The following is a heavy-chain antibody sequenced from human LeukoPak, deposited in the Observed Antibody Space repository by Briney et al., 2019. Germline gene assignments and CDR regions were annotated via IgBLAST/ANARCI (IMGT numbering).Heavy chain of an antibody. Sequence: KSSETLSLTCTAFGDSVSSSNYYWAWFRQPPGKGLDWIGSLYYDGRTYYSPSLESRVTVSVDTSKNQFALKLTSVTAADTAVYYCARRGGKWDVNWFDPWGPGTLVTVSS. CDR2: LYYDGRT. CDR1: GDSVSSSNYY. D-gene: IGHD1-26*01. J-gene: IGHJ5*02. V-gene: IGHV4-39*01. CDR3: ARRGGKWDVNWFDP.